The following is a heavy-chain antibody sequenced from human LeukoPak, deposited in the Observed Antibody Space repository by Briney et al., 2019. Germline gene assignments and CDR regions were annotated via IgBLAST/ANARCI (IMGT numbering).Heavy chain of an antibody. CDR1: GFSLNKHW. V-gene: IGHV3-74*01. J-gene: IGHJ3*01. CDR2: IDPDGVGS. CDR3: ARPPDSLANAYDV. D-gene: IGHD3-22*01. Sequence: PGGSLRLSFTSSGFSLNKHWMHWVRQAPGGGLVWVSRIDPDGVGSDSADSVRGRFTISRDNARNTLYLQMESLRAEDTAVYYCARPPDSLANAYDVWGQGTMVTVSS.